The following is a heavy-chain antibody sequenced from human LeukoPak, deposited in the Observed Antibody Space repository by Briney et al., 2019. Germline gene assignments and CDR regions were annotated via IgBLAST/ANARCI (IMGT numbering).Heavy chain of an antibody. CDR3: AEWPEGAMDYFDY. Sequence: GGSLRLSCAASGFSFSSCAMTWARQAPVKGLEWVSAISGDGTRTYYADSVKGRFTISRDNSKNTLYLEMSSLRVEDTAIYYCAEWPEGAMDYFDYRGQGTLVTVSS. CDR2: ISGDGTRT. D-gene: IGHD3-16*01. V-gene: IGHV3-23*01. J-gene: IGHJ4*02. CDR1: GFSFSSCA.